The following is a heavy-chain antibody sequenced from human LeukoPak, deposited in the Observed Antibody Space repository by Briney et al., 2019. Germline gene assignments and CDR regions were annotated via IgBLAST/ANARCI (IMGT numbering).Heavy chain of an antibody. CDR3: ARGPMLELTYYFDY. V-gene: IGHV3-30*02. CDR2: IRYDGSNK. CDR1: GFTFSSYG. Sequence: PGGSLRLSCAASGFTFSSYGMHWVRQAPGKGLEWVAFIRYDGSNKYYADSVKGRFTISRDNAKNSLYLQMNSLRAEDTAVYYCARGPMLELTYYFDYWGQGTLVTVSS. J-gene: IGHJ4*02. D-gene: IGHD1-7*01.